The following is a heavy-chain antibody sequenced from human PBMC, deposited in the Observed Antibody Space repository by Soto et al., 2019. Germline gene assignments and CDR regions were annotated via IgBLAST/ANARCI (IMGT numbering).Heavy chain of an antibody. CDR2: ITASADTT. V-gene: IGHV3-23*01. J-gene: IGHJ3*02. D-gene: IGHD2-2*01. Sequence: EEQLLESGGGLVRPGGSLRLSCAASAFTFRSYAMSWVRQAPGKGLEWVSAITASADTTYYADSVKGRFTISRDNSKXXXXXXXXXXXXXXXXXXXXXXXXXXXXXTSTSCLGAFDIWGQGTMVTVS. CDR3: XXXXXXXXXTSTSCLGAFDI. CDR1: AFTFRSYA.